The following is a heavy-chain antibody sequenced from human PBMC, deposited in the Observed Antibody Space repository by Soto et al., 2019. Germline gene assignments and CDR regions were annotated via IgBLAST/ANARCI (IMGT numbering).Heavy chain of an antibody. Sequence: QVQLQESGPGLVKPSGTLSLTCAVSGGSISSSNWWSWVRQPPGKGLEWIGEIYHSGSTNYNPSLXXRXATSVDKSKNQFSLKLSSVTAADTAVYYCARVTGHYYYGMDVWGQGTTVTVSS. D-gene: IGHD3-10*01. CDR1: GGSISSSNW. V-gene: IGHV4-4*02. CDR2: IYHSGST. CDR3: ARVTGHYYYGMDV. J-gene: IGHJ6*02.